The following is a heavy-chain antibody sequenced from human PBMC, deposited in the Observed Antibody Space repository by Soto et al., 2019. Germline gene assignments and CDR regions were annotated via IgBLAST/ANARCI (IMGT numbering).Heavy chain of an antibody. Sequence: PSETLSLTCTVSGGSISSYYWSWIRQPPGKGLEWIGYIYYSGSTNYNPSLKSRVTISVDTSKNQSSLKLSSVTAADTAVYYCASHYDSYFQHWGQGTLVTVSS. CDR1: GGSISSYY. V-gene: IGHV4-59*01. D-gene: IGHD5-12*01. CDR3: ASHYDSYFQH. CDR2: IYYSGST. J-gene: IGHJ1*01.